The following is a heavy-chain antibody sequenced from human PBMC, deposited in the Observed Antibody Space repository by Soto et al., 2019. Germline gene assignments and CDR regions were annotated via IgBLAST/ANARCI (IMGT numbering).Heavy chain of an antibody. Sequence: GGSLRLSCAAAGFMFSSYGMSWVRQAPGKGLQWVATIHPSGGSTHYAESVRGRFTISRDNSRDTLYLQMNSLRTEDTAVYYCAKDPSTGPPDCWGQGALVTVSS. CDR1: GFMFSSYG. V-gene: IGHV3-23*01. J-gene: IGHJ4*02. CDR3: AKDPSTGPPDC. D-gene: IGHD3-9*01. CDR2: IHPSGGST.